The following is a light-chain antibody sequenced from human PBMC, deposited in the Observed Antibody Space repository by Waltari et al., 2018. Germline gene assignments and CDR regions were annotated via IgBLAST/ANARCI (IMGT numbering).Light chain of an antibody. CDR2: GAS. V-gene: IGKV3-20*01. Sequence: EIVLTQTPGTLSLSPGEGATLSCMASQSVSATFLAWYQQRPAQAPRLLIYGASSRATGIPDRFSGSGSGTHFTLTISRLEPEDFAVYYCQQYGASAWTFGQGTKVEI. J-gene: IGKJ1*01. CDR3: QQYGASAWT. CDR1: QSVSATF.